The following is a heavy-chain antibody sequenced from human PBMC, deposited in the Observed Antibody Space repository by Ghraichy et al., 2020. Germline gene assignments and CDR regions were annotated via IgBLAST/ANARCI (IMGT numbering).Heavy chain of an antibody. CDR1: GGSISSSSYY. V-gene: IGHV4-39*01. D-gene: IGHD1-26*01. CDR3: ARHSVGATDAFDI. CDR2: IYYSGST. J-gene: IGHJ3*02. Sequence: SETLSLTCTVSGGSISSSSYYWGWIRQPPGKGLEWIGSIYYSGSTYYNPSLKSRVTISVDTSKNQFSLKLSSVTAADTAVYYCARHSVGATDAFDIWGQGTMVTVSS.